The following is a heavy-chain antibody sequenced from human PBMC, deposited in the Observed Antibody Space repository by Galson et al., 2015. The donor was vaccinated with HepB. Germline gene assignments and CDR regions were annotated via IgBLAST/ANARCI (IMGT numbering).Heavy chain of an antibody. CDR3: ARHNSGLLDY. V-gene: IGHV3-33*01. Sequence: SLRLSCAASGFTFRSYGIHWVRQAPGKGLEWVSIIWYDGNNKYYADSVKGRFTVSRDNSKNTLYLQVNSLRAEDTAMYYCARHNSGLLDYWGQGTLVTVSS. CDR1: GFTFRSYG. J-gene: IGHJ4*02. CDR2: IWYDGNNK. D-gene: IGHD6-19*01.